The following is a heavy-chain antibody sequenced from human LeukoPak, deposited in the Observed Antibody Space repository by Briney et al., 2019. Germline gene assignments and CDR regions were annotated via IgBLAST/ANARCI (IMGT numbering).Heavy chain of an antibody. D-gene: IGHD3-22*01. V-gene: IGHV3-11*06. CDR3: AYESSGYHQRSDAFDI. CDR1: GFTFSDSY. Sequence: GGSLRLSCTASGFTFSDSYMNWVRQAPGKGPEWISLISTSSGYTDYADSVKGRFTISRDNAKNSLYLQMDSLRVEDMAMYYCAYESSGYHQRSDAFDIWGRGTVVIVSS. CDR2: ISTSSGYT. J-gene: IGHJ3*02.